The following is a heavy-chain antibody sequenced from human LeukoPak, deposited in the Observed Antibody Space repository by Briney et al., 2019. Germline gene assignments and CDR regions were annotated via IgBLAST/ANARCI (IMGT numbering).Heavy chain of an antibody. Sequence: SETLSLTCTVSGGSISSYYWSWIRQHPGKGLEWIGYIYYSGSTNYNPSLKSRVTISVDTSKNQFSLKLSSVTAADTAVYYCARGGQWLGLVYYFDYWGQGTLVTVSS. V-gene: IGHV4-59*01. CDR3: ARGGQWLGLVYYFDY. D-gene: IGHD6-19*01. J-gene: IGHJ4*02. CDR2: IYYSGST. CDR1: GGSISSYY.